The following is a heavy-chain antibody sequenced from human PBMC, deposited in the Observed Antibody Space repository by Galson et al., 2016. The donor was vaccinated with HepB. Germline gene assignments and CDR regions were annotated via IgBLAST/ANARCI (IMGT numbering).Heavy chain of an antibody. CDR1: GDSIYSDY. V-gene: IGHV4-59*01. CDR2: SYYGGIT. Sequence: SETLSLTCAVAGDSIYSDYWSWIRQPAGKGLEWIGYSYYGGITNYNPSLKSRVTISVDASKNHFSLKLSSVTAADTAVYYCAGYNWNEKGMNVCGKGTTVTVSS. CDR3: AGYNWNEKGMNV. D-gene: IGHD1-20*01. J-gene: IGHJ6*04.